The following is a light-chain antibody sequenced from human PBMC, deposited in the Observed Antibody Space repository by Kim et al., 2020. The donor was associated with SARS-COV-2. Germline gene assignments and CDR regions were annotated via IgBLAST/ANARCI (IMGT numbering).Light chain of an antibody. CDR2: QDT. J-gene: IGLJ3*02. CDR1: KLGYKY. Sequence: GSQGQTATITCSGDKLGYKYACWYQQKPGQSPVLVMYQDTKRPSGIPERFSGSNSGNTATLTISETQAMDEADYFCQAWDSNTWVFGGGTQLTVL. CDR3: QAWDSNTWV. V-gene: IGLV3-1*01.